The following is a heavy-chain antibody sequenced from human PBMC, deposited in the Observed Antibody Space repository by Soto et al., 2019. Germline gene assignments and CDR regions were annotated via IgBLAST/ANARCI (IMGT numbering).Heavy chain of an antibody. V-gene: IGHV4-61*08. D-gene: IGHD3-3*01. CDR2: IYHSGST. J-gene: IGHJ4*02. Sequence: QVQLQESGPGLVRPSETLSLTCTVSGGSVSSAGYYWSWIRQRPGKGLEWIGYIYHSGSTNYNPSLKSRVTITVDTSKNQFSLKLSSVTAADTAVYFCARQVATFGVNYFDYWGQGTLVTVSS. CDR1: GGSVSSAGYY. CDR3: ARQVATFGVNYFDY.